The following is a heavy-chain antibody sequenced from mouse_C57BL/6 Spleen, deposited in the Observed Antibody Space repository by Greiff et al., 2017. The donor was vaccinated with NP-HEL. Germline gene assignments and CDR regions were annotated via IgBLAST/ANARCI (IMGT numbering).Heavy chain of an antibody. V-gene: IGHV1-18*01. CDR2: INPNNGGT. CDR1: GYTFTDYN. CDR3: AREGAGKFAY. Sequence: EVQLQQSGPELVKPGASVKIPCKASGYTFTDYNMDWVKQSHGKSLEWIGDINPNNGGTIYNQKFKGKATLTVDKSSSTAYMELRSLTSEDTAVYYWAREGAGKFAYWGQGTLVTVSA. J-gene: IGHJ3*01.